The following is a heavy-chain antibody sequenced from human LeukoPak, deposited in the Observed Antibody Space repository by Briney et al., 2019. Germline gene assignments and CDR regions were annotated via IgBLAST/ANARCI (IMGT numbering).Heavy chain of an antibody. V-gene: IGHV4-34*01. CDR1: GGSFSAYY. Sequence: KPSETLSLTCAVYGGSFSAYYWSWIRQPPGKGLEWIGEINHSGSTNYNPSLKSRVTISVDTSKNQFSLKLSSVTAADTAVYYCARHKVHRMERRKGYYFDYWGQGTLVTVSS. CDR2: INHSGST. J-gene: IGHJ4*02. CDR3: ARHKVHRMERRKGYYFDY. D-gene: IGHD1-1*01.